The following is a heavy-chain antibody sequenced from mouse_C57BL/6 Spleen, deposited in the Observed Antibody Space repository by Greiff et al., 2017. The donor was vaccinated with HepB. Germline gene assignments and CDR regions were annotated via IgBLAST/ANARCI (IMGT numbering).Heavy chain of an antibody. V-gene: IGHV1-52*01. CDR2: IDPSDSET. Sequence: QVQLKQPGAELVRPGSSVKLSCKASGYTFTSYWMHWVKQRPIQGLEWIGNIDPSDSETHYNQKFKDKATLTVDKSSSTAYMQLSSLTSEDSAVYYCAIYDGYPWFAYWGQGTLVTVSA. D-gene: IGHD2-3*01. J-gene: IGHJ3*01. CDR3: AIYDGYPWFAY. CDR1: GYTFTSYW.